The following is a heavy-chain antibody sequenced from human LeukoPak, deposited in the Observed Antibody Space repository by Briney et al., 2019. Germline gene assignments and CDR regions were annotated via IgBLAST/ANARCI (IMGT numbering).Heavy chain of an antibody. CDR1: GHTFTTSN. CDR2: MNPNSGST. V-gene: IGHV1-8*01. Sequence: ASVKVSCKASGHTFTTSNIDWVRQATGQGLEWMAWMNPNSGSTGSAQKFQGRVTMTMDPSISTGYMELSSLTSEDTAVYYCARDTVEMATIRYYYYYMDVWGKGTTVTVSS. J-gene: IGHJ6*03. D-gene: IGHD5-24*01. CDR3: ARDTVEMATIRYYYYYMDV.